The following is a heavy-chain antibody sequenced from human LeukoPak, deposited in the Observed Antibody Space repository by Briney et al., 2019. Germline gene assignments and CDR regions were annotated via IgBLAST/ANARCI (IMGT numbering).Heavy chain of an antibody. CDR2: ISYDGSNK. CDR1: GFTFSSYA. CDR3: ARGMIAAAGSFDY. Sequence: GGSLRLSCSASGFTFSSYAMHWVRQAPGKGLEWVAVISYDGSNKYYADSVKGRFTISRDNSKNTLYLQMNCLRAEDTAVYYCARGMIAAAGSFDYWGQGTLVTVSS. D-gene: IGHD6-13*01. J-gene: IGHJ4*02. V-gene: IGHV3-30*04.